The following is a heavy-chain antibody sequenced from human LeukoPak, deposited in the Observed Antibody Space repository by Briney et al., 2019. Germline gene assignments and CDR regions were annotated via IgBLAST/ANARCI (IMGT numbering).Heavy chain of an antibody. Sequence: GGSLRLSCAASEFTFSNYWMSWVRQAPGKGLEWVANIKQDGSEKYYVDSVKGRFTISRDNAKNSLYLQMNSLRADDTALYYCARGYCSSTSCFSAGLKDFWGQGTLVTVSS. CDR3: ARGYCSSTSCFSAGLKDF. D-gene: IGHD2-2*01. CDR1: EFTFSNYW. V-gene: IGHV3-7*01. CDR2: IKQDGSEK. J-gene: IGHJ4*02.